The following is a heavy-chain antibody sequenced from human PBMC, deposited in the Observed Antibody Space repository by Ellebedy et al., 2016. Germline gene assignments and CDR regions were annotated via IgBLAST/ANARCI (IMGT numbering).Heavy chain of an antibody. Sequence: GESLKISCAVSGLTISSAWMNWVRQAPGKGLEWVGRSRNKDHRFSTEYATSVRGRFTISRDDAKDSLFLQMNSLRAEDTAVYYCARAISGTTLRRAYYFYGMDVWGQGTTVTVSS. J-gene: IGHJ6*02. V-gene: IGHV3-72*01. CDR1: GLTISSAW. D-gene: IGHD1-20*01. CDR2: SRNKDHRFST. CDR3: ARAISGTTLRRAYYFYGMDV.